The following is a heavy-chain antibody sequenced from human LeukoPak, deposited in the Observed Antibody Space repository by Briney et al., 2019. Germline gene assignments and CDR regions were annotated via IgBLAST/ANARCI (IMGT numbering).Heavy chain of an antibody. CDR1: GYTFTSYY. Sequence: GXXVTVSCKXSGYTFTSYYMHWVRQAPGQGLEWMGIINPSGGSTSYAQKFQGRVTMTRDTSTSTVYMELSSLRSEDTAVYYCARDRGSIFGDFDYWGQGTLVTVSS. CDR3: ARDRGSIFGDFDY. CDR2: INPSGGST. V-gene: IGHV1-46*01. D-gene: IGHD3-3*01. J-gene: IGHJ4*02.